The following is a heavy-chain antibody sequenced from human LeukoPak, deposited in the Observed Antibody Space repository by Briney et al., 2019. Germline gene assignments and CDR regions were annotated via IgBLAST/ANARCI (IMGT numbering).Heavy chain of an antibody. D-gene: IGHD3-22*01. CDR2: ISTRGSTI. CDR3: ARATYYYDSSGPL. Sequence: PGGSLRLSCAASGFIFSSYEMNWVRQAPGKGLEWVSYISTRGSTIYYADSVKGRFTISRDNAKNSLYLQMNSLRGEDTAVYYCARATYYYDSSGPLWGQGTLVTVSS. V-gene: IGHV3-48*03. CDR1: GFIFSSYE. J-gene: IGHJ4*02.